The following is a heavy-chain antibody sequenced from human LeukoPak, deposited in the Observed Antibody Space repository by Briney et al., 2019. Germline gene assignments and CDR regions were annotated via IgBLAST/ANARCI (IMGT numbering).Heavy chain of an antibody. Sequence: KPSETLSLTCTVSGGSISGYYWSWIRQPPGKGLEWIGYIYYSGSTNYNPSLKSRVTISVDTSKNQFSLKLSSVTAADTAVCYCARRAAARFDPWGQGTLVTVSS. CDR3: ARRAAARFDP. D-gene: IGHD2-15*01. V-gene: IGHV4-59*01. J-gene: IGHJ5*02. CDR2: IYYSGST. CDR1: GGSISGYY.